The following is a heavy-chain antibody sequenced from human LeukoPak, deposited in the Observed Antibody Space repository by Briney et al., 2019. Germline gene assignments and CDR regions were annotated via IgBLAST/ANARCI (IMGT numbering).Heavy chain of an antibody. CDR3: AHISSSWPDY. Sequence: GGSLRLSCAASGFTFSAYAMRWVRQAPGKGLEWVAVISYDGSNKYYADSVKGRFTISRDNSKNTLYLQVNSLRAEDTAVYYCAHISSSWPDYWGQGTLVTVSS. CDR1: GFTFSAYA. D-gene: IGHD6-13*01. J-gene: IGHJ4*02. V-gene: IGHV3-30*03. CDR2: ISYDGSNK.